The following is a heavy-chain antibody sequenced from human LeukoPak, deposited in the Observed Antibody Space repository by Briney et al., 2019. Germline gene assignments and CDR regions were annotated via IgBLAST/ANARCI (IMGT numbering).Heavy chain of an antibody. J-gene: IGHJ4*02. V-gene: IGHV4-61*02. CDR2: IYTSGST. D-gene: IGHD5-18*01. Sequence: SETLSLTCTVSGGSISSGSYYWSWIRQPAGKGLEWIGRIYTSGSTNYNPSLKSRVTISVDTSKNQFSLKLSSVTAADTAVYCCARLTQVFGYSYHFDYWGQGTLVTVSS. CDR1: GGSISSGSYY. CDR3: ARLTQVFGYSYHFDY.